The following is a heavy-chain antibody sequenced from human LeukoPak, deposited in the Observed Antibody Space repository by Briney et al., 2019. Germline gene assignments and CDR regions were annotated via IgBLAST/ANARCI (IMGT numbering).Heavy chain of an antibody. CDR2: ISSSSSRI. J-gene: IGHJ4*02. CDR3: ARAGSGWYFDY. V-gene: IGHV3-48*02. D-gene: IGHD6-19*01. Sequence: GGSLRLSCAASGFTFSMNWVRQTPGKGLEWVSYISSSSSRIYYADSVKGRFTISRDKAKNSLHLQMNSLRDEDTAIYYCARAGSGWYFDYWGQGTLVTVSS. CDR1: GFTFS.